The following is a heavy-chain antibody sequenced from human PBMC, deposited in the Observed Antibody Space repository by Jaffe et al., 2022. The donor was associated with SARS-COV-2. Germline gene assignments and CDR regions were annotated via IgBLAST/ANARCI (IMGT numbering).Heavy chain of an antibody. D-gene: IGHD3-16*01. Sequence: EVQLLESGGTSAQPGGSLRLSCAASGFTFDNYAMSWVRQAPGKGLEWVSGITNSGAGTYYADSVKGRFTISRDNSKSTLYLQMNSLRVEDTAVYYCAKPGTVWGGMVVWGQGTTVTVFS. CDR3: AKPGTVWGGMVV. CDR1: GFTFDNYA. CDR2: ITNSGAGT. J-gene: IGHJ6*02. V-gene: IGHV3-23*01.